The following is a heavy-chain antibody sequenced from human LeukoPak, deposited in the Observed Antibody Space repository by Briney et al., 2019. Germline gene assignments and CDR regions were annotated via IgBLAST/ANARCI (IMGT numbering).Heavy chain of an antibody. V-gene: IGHV3-30*09. D-gene: IGHD3-22*01. CDR3: AQGYFYDKIGYPPVDY. Sequence: GSLRLSCAVSGITFRNYAMHWVRQAPGKGLEWVALISYDGTNKYYADSVKGRFAISRDNSKTTLYLQMDSLRVEDTAVYYCAQGYFYDKIGYPPVDYWGQGTLVTVSS. J-gene: IGHJ4*02. CDR1: GITFRNYA. CDR2: ISYDGTNK.